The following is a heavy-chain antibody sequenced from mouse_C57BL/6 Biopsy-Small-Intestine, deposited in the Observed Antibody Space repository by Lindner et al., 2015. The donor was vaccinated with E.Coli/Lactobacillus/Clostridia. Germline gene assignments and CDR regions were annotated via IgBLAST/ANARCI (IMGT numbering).Heavy chain of an antibody. CDR2: IYPGDGNT. V-gene: IGHV1-80*01. CDR1: GYAFSSYW. D-gene: IGHD1-1*01. J-gene: IGHJ2*01. Sequence: VQLQESGAELVKPGASVKISCKASGYAFSSYWMNWVKQRPGKGLEWIGQIYPGDGNTNYNGKFKGKATLTADKSSSTAYLHLSSLTSEDSAVYFCARSGTTVPDYWGQGTTLTVSS. CDR3: ARSGTTVPDY.